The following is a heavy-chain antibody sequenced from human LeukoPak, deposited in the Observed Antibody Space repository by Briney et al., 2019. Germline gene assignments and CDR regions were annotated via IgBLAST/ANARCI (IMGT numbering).Heavy chain of an antibody. Sequence: GGSLRLSCAASGFTFSSYWMSWVRQAPGKGLEWVANIKQDGSEKYYVDSVKGRFTISRDNAKNSLYLQMNSLRAEDTAVYYCAKVESRLGTYQYIYWGQGTLVTVSS. J-gene: IGHJ4*02. CDR2: IKQDGSEK. CDR1: GFTFSSYW. CDR3: AKVESRLGTYQYIY. V-gene: IGHV3-7*03. D-gene: IGHD6-6*01.